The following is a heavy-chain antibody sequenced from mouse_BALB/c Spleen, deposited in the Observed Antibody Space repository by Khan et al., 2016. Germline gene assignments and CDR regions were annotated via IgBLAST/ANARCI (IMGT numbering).Heavy chain of an antibody. D-gene: IGHD2-4*01. CDR1: GFSLTSYG. Sequence: VQLQESGPGLVAPSQSLSITCTISGFSLTSYGVHWVRQPPGKGLEWLVVIWSDGSTTYNSALKSRLSISKDNSKSQVFLKMNSLQTDDTAMYYCARQNYDYDENYAMDYWGQGTSVTVSS. CDR3: ARQNYDYDENYAMDY. J-gene: IGHJ4*01. CDR2: IWSDGST. V-gene: IGHV2-6-1*01.